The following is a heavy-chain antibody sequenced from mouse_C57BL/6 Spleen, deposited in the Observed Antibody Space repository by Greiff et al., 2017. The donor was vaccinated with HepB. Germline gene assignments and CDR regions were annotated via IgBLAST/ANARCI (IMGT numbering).Heavy chain of an antibody. J-gene: IGHJ1*03. Sequence: QVQLQQSGPELVKPGASVKISCKASGYAFSSSWMNWVKQRPGKGLEWIGRIYPGDGDTNYNGKFKGKATLTADKSSSTAYMQLSSLTSEDSAVYFCARPYYYGSSYYWYFDAWAQGPRSPSPQ. CDR1: GYAFSSSW. V-gene: IGHV1-82*01. CDR3: ARPYYYGSSYYWYFDA. D-gene: IGHD1-1*01. CDR2: IYPGDGDT.